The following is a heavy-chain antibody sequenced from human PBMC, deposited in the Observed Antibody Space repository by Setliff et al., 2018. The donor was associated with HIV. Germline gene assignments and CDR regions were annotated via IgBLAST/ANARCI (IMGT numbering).Heavy chain of an antibody. CDR1: GGSITGHY. V-gene: IGHV4-59*11. Sequence: ETLSLTCTVSGGSITGHYWSWIRQPPGKGLEWIGYIHYSGSSNYNPSLKSRVSISLDTSKKQVSLKLNSVTAADTAVYYCARGTRVGANDAFDIWGQGTMVTVSS. D-gene: IGHD1-26*01. CDR3: ARGTRVGANDAFDI. CDR2: IHYSGSS. J-gene: IGHJ3*02.